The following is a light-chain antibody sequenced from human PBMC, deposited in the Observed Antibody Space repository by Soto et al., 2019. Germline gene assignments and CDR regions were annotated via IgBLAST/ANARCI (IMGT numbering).Light chain of an antibody. V-gene: IGKV4-1*01. Sequence: DIVMTQSPDSPAVSLGERATINCKSSQSVLYSSNNKNYLAWYQQRPGQPPKLLIYWASTRESGVPDRFSGSGSGTDFTLTITSLQAEDVVVYYCQQYESTPPTFGQGTKLEIK. J-gene: IGKJ2*01. CDR2: WAS. CDR1: QSVLYSSNNKNY. CDR3: QQYESTPPT.